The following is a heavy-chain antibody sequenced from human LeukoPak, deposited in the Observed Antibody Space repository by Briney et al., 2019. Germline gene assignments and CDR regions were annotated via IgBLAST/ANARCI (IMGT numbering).Heavy chain of an antibody. CDR3: AGRSGSFDC. V-gene: IGHV3-7*01. CDR1: GFTFSSYW. CDR2: IKQDGSKK. Sequence: GGSLRLSCAASGFTFSSYWMSWVRQAPGKGLEWVANIKQDGSKKNYVDSVKGRFTIARDNAKNSLYLQMNSLRVEDTAVYYCAGRSGSFDCWGQGTLVTVSS. J-gene: IGHJ4*02. D-gene: IGHD3-10*01.